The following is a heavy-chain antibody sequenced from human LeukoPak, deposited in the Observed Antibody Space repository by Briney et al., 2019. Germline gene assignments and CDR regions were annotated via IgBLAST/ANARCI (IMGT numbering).Heavy chain of an antibody. Sequence: SQTLSLTCAISGDSVSSNSAAWNWIRQSPSRGLEWLGRTYYRSRWYSDDAPSVKSRITITPDTVKNQFSLQLTSVTPEDTAVYYCARGGLVRGSIDSLLAFDIWGQGIMVTASS. CDR1: GDSVSSNSAA. V-gene: IGHV6-1*01. D-gene: IGHD3-10*01. CDR2: TYYRSRWYS. J-gene: IGHJ3*02. CDR3: ARGGLVRGSIDSLLAFDI.